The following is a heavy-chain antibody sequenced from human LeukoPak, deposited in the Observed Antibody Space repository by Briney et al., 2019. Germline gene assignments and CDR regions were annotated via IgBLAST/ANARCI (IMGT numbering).Heavy chain of an antibody. V-gene: IGHV1-18*01. CDR2: TGVYNGNT. D-gene: IGHD3-3*01. CDR3: ARDQTSSGYYYNWVDP. J-gene: IGHJ5*02. CDR1: GYTFTKYG. Sequence: ASVKVSCKASGYTFTKYGFNRVRQAPGQGLEWMGWTGVYNGNTIYAQKFQGRLTMTTDTSTSTAYMELRSLRSDDTAVYYCARDQTSSGYYYNWVDPWGQGTQVTVSS.